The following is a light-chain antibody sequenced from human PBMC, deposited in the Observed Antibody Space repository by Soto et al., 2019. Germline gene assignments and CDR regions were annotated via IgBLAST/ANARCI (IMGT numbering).Light chain of an antibody. J-gene: IGKJ4*02. CDR1: QSISSCF. V-gene: IGKV3-20*01. CDR2: GGS. Sequence: EILFTHPPGALSLSPVQRASVCGMTRQSISSCFLAWYQQKPGQTPRILIEGGSSRATGIPDRFSGTGSGTDFTITVHRLEHEEFAVCYWHRYCTSRTFGRGTKVDIK. CDR3: HRYCTSRT.